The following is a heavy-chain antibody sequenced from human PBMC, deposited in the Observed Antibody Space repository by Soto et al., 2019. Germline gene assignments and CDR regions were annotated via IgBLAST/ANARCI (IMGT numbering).Heavy chain of an antibody. V-gene: IGHV3-30*03. Sequence: QVQLVESGGGVVQPGRSRRLSCAASGFTFSSYGMHWVRQAPGKGLEWVAVISDDGSNKYYADSVKGRFTISRDNSKNTLYMQMNSLRAEDTAVYYCATEPLAAAGTTLDYWGQGTLVTVSS. J-gene: IGHJ4*02. CDR2: ISDDGSNK. CDR3: ATEPLAAAGTTLDY. D-gene: IGHD6-13*01. CDR1: GFTFSSYG.